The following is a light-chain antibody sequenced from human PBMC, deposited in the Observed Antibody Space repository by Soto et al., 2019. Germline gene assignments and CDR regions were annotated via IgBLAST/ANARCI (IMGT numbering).Light chain of an antibody. Sequence: EIVMTQSPVTLSVSPGERATISCRASQSVSSNLAWYQQKVGQAPKLLIYDASTRATGIPARFSGSGSGTEFTLAISSLQSEDFAVYYCQQYNNWPETFGQGTKVEIK. CDR3: QQYNNWPET. CDR2: DAS. J-gene: IGKJ1*01. V-gene: IGKV3-15*01. CDR1: QSVSSN.